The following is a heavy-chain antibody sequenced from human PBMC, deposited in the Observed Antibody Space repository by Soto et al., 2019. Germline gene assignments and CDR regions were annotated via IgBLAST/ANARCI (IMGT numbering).Heavy chain of an antibody. CDR3: AKDDIVVVPAAIIDY. CDR1: GFTFSNYA. Sequence: EVQLLESGGGLVQPGGSLRLSCAASGFTFSNYAMSWVRQAPGKGLEWVSGISGRGGSAYYTDSVKGRFPISRDNSRTTLFLQMNSRRAEDTAVYYCAKDDIVVVPAAIIDYWGQGTLVTVSP. J-gene: IGHJ4*02. V-gene: IGHV3-23*01. D-gene: IGHD2-2*02. CDR2: ISGRGGSA.